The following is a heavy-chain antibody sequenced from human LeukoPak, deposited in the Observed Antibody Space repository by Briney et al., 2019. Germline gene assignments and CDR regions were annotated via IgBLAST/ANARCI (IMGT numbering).Heavy chain of an antibody. CDR2: ISSSGSTT. CDR3: ARDNSDSSGYYFD. Sequence: GGSLRLSGAASGFTFSSYEMNWFRQAPGKGLEWCSYISSSGSTTDYADSVKGRFTTSSDNAKNSLYLQLNSLRAEDTAVYYCARDNSDSSGYYFDWGRGTLVTVSS. V-gene: IGHV3-48*03. CDR1: GFTFSSYE. D-gene: IGHD3-22*01. J-gene: IGHJ4*02.